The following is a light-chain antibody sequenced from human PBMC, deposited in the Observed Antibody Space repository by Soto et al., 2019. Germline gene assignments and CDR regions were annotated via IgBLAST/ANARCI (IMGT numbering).Light chain of an antibody. J-gene: IGKJ1*01. Sequence: DIQMTQSPSSLSASVGDRVTITCRASQSVSSYLTWYQQKPGNAPKLLIYAASSLHSGVPSRFSGSGSGTDFTLTISSLQPEDFATYYCQQSYSTLPWTFGQGTKVEIK. CDR2: AAS. V-gene: IGKV1-39*01. CDR3: QQSYSTLPWT. CDR1: QSVSSY.